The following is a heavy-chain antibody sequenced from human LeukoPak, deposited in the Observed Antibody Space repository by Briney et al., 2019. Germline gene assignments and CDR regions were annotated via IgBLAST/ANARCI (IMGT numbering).Heavy chain of an antibody. CDR2: ISSSSSYI. D-gene: IGHD2/OR15-2a*01. Sequence: GGSLRLSCAASGFSFSSYTMNWVRQAPGKGLEWVSSISSSSSYIYYADSVKGRFTISRDNAKNSLYLQMNSPRAEDTAVYYCASESLYATPGYWGQGTLVTVSS. J-gene: IGHJ4*02. CDR1: GFSFSSYT. CDR3: ASESLYATPGY. V-gene: IGHV3-21*01.